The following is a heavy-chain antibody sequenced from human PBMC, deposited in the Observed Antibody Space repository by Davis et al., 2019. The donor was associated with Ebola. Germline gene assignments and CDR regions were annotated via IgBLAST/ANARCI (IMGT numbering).Heavy chain of an antibody. CDR3: AGEVLASFDY. V-gene: IGHV3-48*02. CDR1: GFTFGVFS. J-gene: IGHJ4*02. Sequence: GGSLRLSCAASGFTFGVFSMNWVRQAPGKGLEWISYISSSSTTIYFADSVKGRFTISRDNAKNSLYLEMNSLRDEDTAVYYCAGEVLASFDYWCQGNLVTVSS. D-gene: IGHD4/OR15-4a*01. CDR2: ISSSSTTI.